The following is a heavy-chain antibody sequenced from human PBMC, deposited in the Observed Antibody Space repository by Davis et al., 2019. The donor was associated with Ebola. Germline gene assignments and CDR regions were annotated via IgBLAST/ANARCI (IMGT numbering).Heavy chain of an antibody. CDR2: IYPGDSDT. CDR3: ARSPHVDYYYYYGMDV. Sequence: PGGSLRLSCKGSGYSFTSYWIGWVRQMPGKGLEWMGIIYPGDSDTRYSPSFQGQVTISADKSISTAYLQWSSLKASDTAMYYCARSPHVDYYYYYGMDVWGQGTTVTVSS. V-gene: IGHV5-51*01. CDR1: GYSFTSYW. J-gene: IGHJ6*02.